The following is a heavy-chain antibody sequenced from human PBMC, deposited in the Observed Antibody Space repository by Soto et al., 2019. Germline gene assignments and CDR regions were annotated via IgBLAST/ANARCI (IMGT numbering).Heavy chain of an antibody. D-gene: IGHD2-21*02. CDR2: IIPIFGTT. CDR3: ASSVVATAPLGG. Sequence: QVQPVQSGAEVKKPGSSVKVSCKASGGTFSTYAINWVRQAPGQGLEWMGGIIPIFGTTNYAQKFQGRVTITADKSTSTAYIELNRLRSEDTAMYYCASSVVATAPLGGWGQGTLVTVSS. J-gene: IGHJ4*02. V-gene: IGHV1-69*14. CDR1: GGTFSTYA.